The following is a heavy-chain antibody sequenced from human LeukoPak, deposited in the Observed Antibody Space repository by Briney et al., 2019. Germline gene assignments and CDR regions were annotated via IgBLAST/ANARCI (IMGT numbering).Heavy chain of an antibody. CDR1: GFTVSNNY. V-gene: IGHV3-53*01. CDR2: IYSGGST. J-gene: IGHJ4*02. CDR3: ARARSSGWYEVDY. D-gene: IGHD6-19*01. Sequence: GGSLRLSCAASGFTVSNNYMNWVRQAPGKGLEWVSLIYSGGSTYYADSVKGRFTISRDNTKNSLYLQMNSLTAEDTAVYYCARARSSGWYEVDYWGQGTLVTVSS.